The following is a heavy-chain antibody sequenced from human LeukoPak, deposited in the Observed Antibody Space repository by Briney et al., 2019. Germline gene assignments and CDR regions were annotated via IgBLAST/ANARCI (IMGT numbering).Heavy chain of an antibody. D-gene: IGHD3-10*01. CDR3: ARLNYYDSGDYGLDV. CDR1: GYTFTSYW. J-gene: IGHJ6*02. V-gene: IGHV5-51*01. Sequence: GESLKISCKGSGYTFTSYWIGWVRQTPGKGLEWMGIIYPGDADTRYSPSFQDQVTISADKSISIAYLQWSSLKASDTAMYYCARLNYYDSGDYGLDVWGQGTTVTVSS. CDR2: IYPGDADT.